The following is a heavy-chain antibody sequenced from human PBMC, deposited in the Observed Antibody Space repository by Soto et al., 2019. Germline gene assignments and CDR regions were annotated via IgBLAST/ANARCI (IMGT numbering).Heavy chain of an antibody. CDR1: GGSISSSSYY. CDR2: IYYSGST. Sequence: QLQLQESGPGLVKPSETLSLTCTVSGGSISSSSYYWGWIRQPPGKGLEWIGSIYYSGSTYYNPSLKSRVTISVDTSKNQFSLKLSSVTAADTAVYYCARNRDGYNSAAGWDAFDIWGQGTMVTVSS. V-gene: IGHV4-39*01. CDR3: ARNRDGYNSAAGWDAFDI. D-gene: IGHD5-12*01. J-gene: IGHJ3*02.